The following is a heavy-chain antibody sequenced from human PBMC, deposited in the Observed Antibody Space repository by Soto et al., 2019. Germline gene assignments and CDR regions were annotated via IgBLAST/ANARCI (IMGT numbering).Heavy chain of an antibody. CDR2: IYYSGST. Sequence: ETLSLTCAVSGGSISSYYWSWIRQPPGKGLEWIGYIYYSGSTNYNPSLKSRVTISVDTSKNQFSLKLSSVTAADTAVYYCARGLLLYYYDSSGYGAFDIWGQGTMVTVSS. V-gene: IGHV4-59*01. CDR3: ARGLLLYYYDSSGYGAFDI. CDR1: GGSISSYY. D-gene: IGHD3-22*01. J-gene: IGHJ3*02.